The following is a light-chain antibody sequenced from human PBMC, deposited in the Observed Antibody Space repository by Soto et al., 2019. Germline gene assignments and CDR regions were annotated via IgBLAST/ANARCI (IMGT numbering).Light chain of an antibody. CDR2: GAS. Sequence: EIVLTQSPATLSLSPGERATLSCRASQSVSSYLAWYQQKPGQAPRLLIYGASNRATGIPARFSGSGSGTDFTLTISSLEPEDFAVYCCQQRSNWPLALTFGGGTKVEIK. V-gene: IGKV3-11*01. CDR1: QSVSSY. J-gene: IGKJ4*01. CDR3: QQRSNWPLALT.